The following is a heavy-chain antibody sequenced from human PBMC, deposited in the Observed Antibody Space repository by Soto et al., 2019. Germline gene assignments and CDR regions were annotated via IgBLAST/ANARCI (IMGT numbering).Heavy chain of an antibody. Sequence: SETLSLTCAVSGYSISSGYYWGWIRQPPGKGLEWIGSISHSGSTYYNPPLKSRVTISADTSKDQFSLKLNSVTAADTAVYFCARGSIAAASYFDYWGQGTLVTVSS. CDR1: GYSISSGYY. D-gene: IGHD6-13*01. CDR3: ARGSIAAASYFDY. V-gene: IGHV4-38-2*01. CDR2: ISHSGST. J-gene: IGHJ4*02.